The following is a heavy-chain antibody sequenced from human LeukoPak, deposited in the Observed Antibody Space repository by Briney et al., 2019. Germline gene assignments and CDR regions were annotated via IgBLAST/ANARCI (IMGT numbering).Heavy chain of an antibody. D-gene: IGHD6-13*01. Sequence: ASVKVSCKASGYTFTSYDINWVRQATGQGLEWMGWMNPNSGNTGYAQKFQGRVTMTRNTSISTAYMELSSLRSEDTAVYYCARGGYGWAQYSSSWYWFDPWGQGTLVTVSS. CDR3: ARGGYGWAQYSSSWYWFDP. CDR2: MNPNSGNT. J-gene: IGHJ5*02. CDR1: GYTFTSYD. V-gene: IGHV1-8*01.